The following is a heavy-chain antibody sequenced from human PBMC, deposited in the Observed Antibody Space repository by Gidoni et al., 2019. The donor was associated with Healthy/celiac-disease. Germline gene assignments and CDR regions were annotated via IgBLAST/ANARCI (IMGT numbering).Heavy chain of an antibody. CDR3: ARGEEALDYGGLDY. CDR1: GFTFSSYS. Sequence: EVQLVESGGGLVKPGGSLRLSCAASGFTFSSYSMNWVRQAPGKGLEWVSSISSSSSYIYYADSVKGRFTISRDNAKNSLYLQMNSLRAEDTAVYYCARGEEALDYGGLDYWGQGTLVTVSS. V-gene: IGHV3-21*01. CDR2: ISSSSSYI. D-gene: IGHD4-17*01. J-gene: IGHJ4*02.